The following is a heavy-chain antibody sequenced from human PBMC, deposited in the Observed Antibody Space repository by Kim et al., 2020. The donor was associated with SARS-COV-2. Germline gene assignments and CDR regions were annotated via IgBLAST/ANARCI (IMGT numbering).Heavy chain of an antibody. CDR3: ARDKGTILTGYFDY. J-gene: IGHJ4*02. V-gene: IGHV3-11*05. Sequence: ADSVKGRFTISRDNAKNSLYLQMNSLRAEDTAVYYCARDKGTILTGYFDYWGQGTLVTVSS. D-gene: IGHD3-9*01.